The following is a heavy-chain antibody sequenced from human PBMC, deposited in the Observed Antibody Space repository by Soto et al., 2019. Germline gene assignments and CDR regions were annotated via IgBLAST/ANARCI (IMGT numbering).Heavy chain of an antibody. D-gene: IGHD5-18*01. Sequence: ASVKVSCKASGYTFNSYGISWVRQAPGQRLEWMGWINAGNGNTKYSQKFQGRVTITRDTSASTAYMELSSLRSEDTAVYYCARSPGYSYGDYWGQGTLVTVSS. J-gene: IGHJ4*02. CDR2: INAGNGNT. CDR3: ARSPGYSYGDY. CDR1: GYTFNSYG. V-gene: IGHV1-3*01.